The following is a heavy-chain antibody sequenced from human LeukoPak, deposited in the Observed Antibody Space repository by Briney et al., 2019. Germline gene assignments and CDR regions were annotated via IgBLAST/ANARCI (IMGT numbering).Heavy chain of an antibody. D-gene: IGHD3-10*01. V-gene: IGHV3-9*01. Sequence: PGRSLRLSCAASGFTFDDYAMHWVRQAPGKGLEWVSGISWNSGSIGYADSVKGRFTISRDNAKNSLYLQMNSLRAEDTALYYCAKGAGYYGSGALDPWGRGTLVTVSS. CDR2: ISWNSGSI. CDR1: GFTFDDYA. CDR3: AKGAGYYGSGALDP. J-gene: IGHJ5*02.